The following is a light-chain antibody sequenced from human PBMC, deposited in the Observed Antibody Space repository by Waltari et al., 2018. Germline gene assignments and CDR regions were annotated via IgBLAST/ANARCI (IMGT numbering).Light chain of an antibody. CDR3: QKYGTLPAT. Sequence: EIVLTQSPGTLSLSPGDRANLSCRASQSVSRTLAWYQQKPGQAPRLLIYDASSSATGIPDRFSGIGSGTDFSLTISRLGPEDFAVYYCQKYGTLPATFGQGTKVEIK. CDR2: DAS. CDR1: QSVSRT. V-gene: IGKV3-20*01. J-gene: IGKJ1*01.